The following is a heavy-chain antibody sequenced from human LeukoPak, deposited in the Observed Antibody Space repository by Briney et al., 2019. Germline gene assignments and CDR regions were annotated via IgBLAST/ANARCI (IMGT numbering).Heavy chain of an antibody. CDR3: ARSEWELLFDY. CDR1: GYTFTSYY. CDR2: INPSGGST. V-gene: IGHV1-46*01. J-gene: IGHJ4*02. D-gene: IGHD1-26*01. Sequence: ASVKVSCKASGYTFTSYYMHWVRQAPGQGLEWMGIINPSGGSTSYAQKFQGRVTMTRDTSTSTVYMELSSLRSENTAVYYCARSEWELLFDYWGQGTLVTVSS.